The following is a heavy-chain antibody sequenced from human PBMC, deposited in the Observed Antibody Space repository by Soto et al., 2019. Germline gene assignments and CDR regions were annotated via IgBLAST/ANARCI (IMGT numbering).Heavy chain of an antibody. J-gene: IGHJ4*02. CDR3: VEGWNDS. Sequence: HLVESGGDLVKPGGSLRLSCAASGFMFSSAWMSWVRQAPGKGLEWVGRIKSKRDGGKTVYSPPVKGRFVISRDDSKNTLYLQMNSLKSADTAVYYCVEGWNDSWGQGTLVAVSS. CDR1: GFMFSSAW. V-gene: IGHV3-15*01. D-gene: IGHD1-1*01. CDR2: IKSKRDGGKT.